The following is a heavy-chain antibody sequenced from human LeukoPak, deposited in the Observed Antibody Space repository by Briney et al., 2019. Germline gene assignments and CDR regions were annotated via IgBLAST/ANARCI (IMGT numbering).Heavy chain of an antibody. V-gene: IGHV3-20*04. CDR3: VGGDSSRPLDY. D-gene: IGHD6-13*01. CDR1: GFTFDDYG. CDR2: IHWNSGST. Sequence: GGSLRLSCVASGFTFDDYGISWVRQAPGKGLEWVSRIHWNSGSTRYVDSVKGRFTISRDNAKNSLYLQMNSLRAEDTAVYYCVGGDSSRPLDYWGQATLVTVSS. J-gene: IGHJ4*02.